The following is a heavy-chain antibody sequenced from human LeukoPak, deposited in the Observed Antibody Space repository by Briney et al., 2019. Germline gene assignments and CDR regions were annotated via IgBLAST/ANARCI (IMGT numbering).Heavy chain of an antibody. J-gene: IGHJ4*02. V-gene: IGHV3-23*01. D-gene: IGHD3-16*02. CDR1: GFTFSSYA. CDR2: ISGSGGST. Sequence: GGSLRLSCAASGFTFSSYAMSWVRQAPGKGLEWVSAISGSGGSTYYADSVKGRFTISRDNSKNTLYLQMNSLRAEDTAVYYCAREEADDYVWGSYRSYFDYWGQGTLVTVSS. CDR3: AREEADDYVWGSYRSYFDY.